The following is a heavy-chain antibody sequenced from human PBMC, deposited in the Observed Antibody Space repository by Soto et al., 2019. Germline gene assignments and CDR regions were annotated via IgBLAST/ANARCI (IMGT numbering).Heavy chain of an antibody. J-gene: IGHJ5*02. V-gene: IGHV3-66*01. CDR3: ARSGSSWYLLDP. Sequence: EVQLMESGGGLVQPGGSPRLSCAASGFTVSSNYMSWVRQAPGKGLEWVSVIYSGGSTYYADSVKGRFTISRDNSKNTLYLQMNSLRAEDTAVYYCARSGSSWYLLDPWGQGTLVTVSS. D-gene: IGHD6-13*01. CDR1: GFTVSSNY. CDR2: IYSGGST.